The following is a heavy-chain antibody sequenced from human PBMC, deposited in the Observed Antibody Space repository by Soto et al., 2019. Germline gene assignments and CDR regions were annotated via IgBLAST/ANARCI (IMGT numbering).Heavy chain of an antibody. J-gene: IGHJ6*02. CDR3: ARGATTVEHYYYYGLDV. CDR1: GGSFSGYY. V-gene: IGHV4-34*01. Sequence: SETLSLTCTVYGGSFSGYYWSWIRQPPGKGLDWIGEINHSGSTTYNPSLKSRVTISVDTSKNQFSLKLSSVTAADTAVYYCARGATTVEHYYYYGLDVRGQGTTVTVSS. D-gene: IGHD4-17*01. CDR2: INHSGST.